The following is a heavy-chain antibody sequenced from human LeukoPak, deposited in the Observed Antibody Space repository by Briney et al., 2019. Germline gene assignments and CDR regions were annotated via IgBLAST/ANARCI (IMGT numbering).Heavy chain of an antibody. CDR3: TTDSNAWFGELWRYLDY. J-gene: IGHJ4*02. CDR1: GFTFGDSA. CDR2: IRTKAYGGTT. V-gene: IGHV3-49*04. D-gene: IGHD3-10*01. Sequence: GGSLRLSCIASGFTFGDSAMSWVRQAPGKGLEWVGFIRTKAYGGTTEYAASVKGRFTISRDDSKSIAYLQMNSLKTEDTAVYYCTTDSNAWFGELWRYLDYWGQGTLVTVSS.